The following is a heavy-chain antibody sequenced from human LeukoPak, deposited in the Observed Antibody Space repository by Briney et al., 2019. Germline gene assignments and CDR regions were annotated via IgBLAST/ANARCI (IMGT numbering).Heavy chain of an antibody. D-gene: IGHD1-26*01. Sequence: PGGSLRLSCAASGFTFSSYGMHWVRQAPGKGLEWVAFIRYDGSNKYYADSVKGRFTISRDNSKNTLYLQMNSLRAEDTAVYYCAKVPLYSGSYWGTSRLEPTPFDYWGQGTLVTVSS. CDR2: IRYDGSNK. CDR1: GFTFSSYG. V-gene: IGHV3-30*02. J-gene: IGHJ4*02. CDR3: AKVPLYSGSYWGTSRLEPTPFDY.